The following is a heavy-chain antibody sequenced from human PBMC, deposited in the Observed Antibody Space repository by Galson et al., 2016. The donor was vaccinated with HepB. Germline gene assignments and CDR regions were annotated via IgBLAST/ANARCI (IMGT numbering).Heavy chain of an antibody. CDR1: GFTFSSYS. CDR2: ISWDSSTI. V-gene: IGHV3-9*01. J-gene: IGHJ2*01. CDR3: AKTGGISARPGNWYFVR. D-gene: IGHD6-6*01. Sequence: SLRLSCAASGFTFSSYSMNWVRQAPGKGLEWVSGISWDSSTIVYAASVEGRITISSDNAKNSLYLQMNRLRAEDTALYYTAKTGGISARPGNWYFVRWGRGTPVTVSS.